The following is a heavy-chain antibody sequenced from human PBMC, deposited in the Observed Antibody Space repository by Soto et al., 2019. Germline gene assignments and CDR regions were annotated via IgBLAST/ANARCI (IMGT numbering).Heavy chain of an antibody. D-gene: IGHD2-2*01. CDR1: GYSFTSYW. Sequence: EVQLVQSGAEVKKPGESLKISCKGSGYSFTSYWIGWVRQMPGKGLEWMGIIYPGDSDTRYSPSFQGQVTISADKSIRTAYLQWSSLKASDTAMYYCARQHCSSTSCYAASYWGQGTLVTVSS. V-gene: IGHV5-51*01. CDR2: IYPGDSDT. CDR3: ARQHCSSTSCYAASY. J-gene: IGHJ4*02.